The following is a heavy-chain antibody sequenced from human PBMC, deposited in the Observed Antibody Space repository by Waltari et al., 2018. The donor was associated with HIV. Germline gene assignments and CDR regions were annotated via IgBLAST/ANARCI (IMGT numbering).Heavy chain of an antibody. CDR1: GTSIRSYY. V-gene: IGHV4-59*08. D-gene: IGHD1-26*01. J-gene: IGHJ4*02. CDR3: VRQGGSSILL. Sequence: QVQLEESGPGLVKPSETLSLICNVSGTSIRSYYWSWIRQSPGKGLEWIANIYYTGTTNYKPSLKSRVSISIDPSKNQFSLNVRTVTAADTATYYCVRQGGSSILLWGQGVRVTVSS. CDR2: IYYTGTT.